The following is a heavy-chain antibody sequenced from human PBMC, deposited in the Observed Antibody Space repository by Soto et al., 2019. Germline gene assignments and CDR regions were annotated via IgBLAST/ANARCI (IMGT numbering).Heavy chain of an antibody. CDR3: ARGKISPYDSSDY. CDR1: GFTFSSYS. Sequence: KPGGSLRLSCAASGFTFSSYSMNWVRQAPGKGLEWVSSISSSSSYIYYADSVKGRFTISRDKAKNSLYLQMNSLRAEDTAVYYCARGKISPYDSSDYWGQGTLVTVSS. D-gene: IGHD3-22*01. CDR2: ISSSSSYI. J-gene: IGHJ4*02. V-gene: IGHV3-21*01.